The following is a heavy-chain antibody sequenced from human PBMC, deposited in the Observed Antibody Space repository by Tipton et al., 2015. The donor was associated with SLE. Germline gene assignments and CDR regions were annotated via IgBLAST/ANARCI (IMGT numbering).Heavy chain of an antibody. Sequence: LRLSCTVSGGSISSSSYYWGWIRQPPGKGLEWIGSIYYSGSTYYNPSLKSRVTISVDTSKNQFSLKLSSVTAADTAVYYCARSQQLVPYWGQGTLVTVPS. CDR2: IYYSGST. D-gene: IGHD6-13*01. V-gene: IGHV4-39*07. CDR1: GGSISSSSYY. J-gene: IGHJ4*02. CDR3: ARSQQLVPY.